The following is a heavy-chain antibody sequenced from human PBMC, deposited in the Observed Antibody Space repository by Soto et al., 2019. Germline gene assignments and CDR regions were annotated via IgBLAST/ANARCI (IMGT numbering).Heavy chain of an antibody. D-gene: IGHD6-6*01. J-gene: IGHJ4*02. CDR1: GGSISSSSYY. CDR3: ARSIAARAPNY. CDR2: IYYSGST. V-gene: IGHV4-39*01. Sequence: SETLSLTCTVSGGSISSSSYYWGWIRQPPGKGLEWIGSIYYSGSTYYNPSLKSRVTISVDTSKNQFSLKLSSVTAADTAVYYCARSIAARAPNYWGQGTLVTVYS.